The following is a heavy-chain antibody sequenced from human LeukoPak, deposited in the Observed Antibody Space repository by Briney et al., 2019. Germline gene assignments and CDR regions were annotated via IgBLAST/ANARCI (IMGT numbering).Heavy chain of an antibody. D-gene: IGHD2-2*02. Sequence: ASVKVSCKASGYTFTSYAMHWVRQAPGQRLEWMGWINAGNGNTKYSQKFQGRVTTTRDTSASTAYMELSSLRSEDTAVYYCARDSPYCSSTSCYNETPPGYWGQGTLVTVSS. CDR1: GYTFTSYA. CDR2: INAGNGNT. CDR3: ARDSPYCSSTSCYNETPPGY. V-gene: IGHV1-3*01. J-gene: IGHJ4*02.